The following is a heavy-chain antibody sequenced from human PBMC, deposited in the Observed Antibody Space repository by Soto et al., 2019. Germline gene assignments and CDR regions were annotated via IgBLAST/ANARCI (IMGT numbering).Heavy chain of an antibody. CDR2: IYYSGNT. D-gene: IGHD6-13*01. CDR1: GGSISPYY. CDR3: ARKGAAASYSHYYMDV. Sequence: QVQLQESGPGLVKPSETLSLTCTVSGGSISPYYWSWIRQPPGKGLEWIGYIYYSGNTNYNPSLESRDTISVDTSRNQFSLKLTSVTAADTAVYYCARKGAAASYSHYYMDVWGRGTTVTVSS. J-gene: IGHJ6*03. V-gene: IGHV4-59*01.